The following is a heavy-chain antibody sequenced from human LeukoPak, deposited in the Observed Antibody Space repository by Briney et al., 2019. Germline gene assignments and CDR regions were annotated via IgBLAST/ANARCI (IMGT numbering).Heavy chain of an antibody. CDR3: AKDPRSHCSSTSCYLYNWFDP. D-gene: IGHD2-2*01. CDR1: GFTVSSNY. CDR2: IYSGGST. J-gene: IGHJ5*02. Sequence: GGSLRLSCAASGFTVSSNYMSWVRQAPGKGLEWVSVIYSGGSTYYADSVKGRFTISRDNSENTLYLQMNSLRAEDTAVYYCAKDPRSHCSSTSCYLYNWFDPWGQGTLVTVSS. V-gene: IGHV3-66*01.